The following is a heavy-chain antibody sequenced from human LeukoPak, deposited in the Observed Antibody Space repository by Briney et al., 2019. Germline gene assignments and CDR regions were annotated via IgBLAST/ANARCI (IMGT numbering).Heavy chain of an antibody. J-gene: IGHJ6*03. V-gene: IGHV3-11*04. D-gene: IGHD3-10*01. CDR3: AREYYFSHIDG. CDR1: GFSVSDYY. Sequence: GGSLRLSCAGSGFSVSDYYMSWIRQAPGKGLEWISFISSSGSTIYYRDSVKGRFTISRDNAENSLYLQMNSLRADDTAMYYCAREYYFSHIDGWGKGTTVTVSS. CDR2: ISSSGSTI.